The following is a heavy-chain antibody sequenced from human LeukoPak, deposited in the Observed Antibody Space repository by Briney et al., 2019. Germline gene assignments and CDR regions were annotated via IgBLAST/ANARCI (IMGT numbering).Heavy chain of an antibody. CDR1: GGSFSGYY. Sequence: PSETLSLTCAAYGGSFSGYYWSWIRQPPGKGLEWIGEINHSGSTNYNPSLKSRVTISVDTSKNQFSLKLSSVTAADTAVYYCARGPGSGSPFDYWGQGTLVTVSS. CDR2: INHSGST. V-gene: IGHV4-34*01. D-gene: IGHD1-26*01. J-gene: IGHJ4*02. CDR3: ARGPGSGSPFDY.